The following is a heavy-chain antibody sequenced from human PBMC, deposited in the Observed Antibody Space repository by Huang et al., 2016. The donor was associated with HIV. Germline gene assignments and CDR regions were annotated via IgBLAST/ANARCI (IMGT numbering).Heavy chain of an antibody. CDR2: ISSSSNTI. CDR3: ARDRMIRGLSTYYFDS. Sequence: EVQLVESGGGLVQPGGSLRLSYAASGFTFSSYSINWVLQAPGKGLECVSYISSSSNTIYYADSVRGRFTISRDNAKDSLYLQMNSLRAEDSAGYYCARDRMIRGLSTYYFDSWGQGTLVTVSP. J-gene: IGHJ4*02. V-gene: IGHV3-48*01. D-gene: IGHD3-10*01. CDR1: GFTFSSYS.